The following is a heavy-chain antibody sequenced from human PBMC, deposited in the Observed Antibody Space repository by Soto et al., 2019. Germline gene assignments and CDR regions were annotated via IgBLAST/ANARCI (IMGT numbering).Heavy chain of an antibody. D-gene: IGHD1-26*01. CDR2: IYPSGDTT. V-gene: IGHV1-46*01. CDR1: GYTFTNYY. J-gene: IGHJ4*02. CDR3: ARDWELGY. Sequence: QVQLVQSGAEVKKPGASVKVSCKASGYTFTNYYMHWVRQAPGQGLEWMGTIYPSGDTTSYAQKFQGRVTMTWDTSTSTVYMERSSLRSEDTAVYYCARDWELGYWGQGTLVTVSS.